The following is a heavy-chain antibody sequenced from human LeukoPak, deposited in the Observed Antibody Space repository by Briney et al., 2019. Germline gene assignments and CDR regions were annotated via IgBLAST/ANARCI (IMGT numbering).Heavy chain of an antibody. CDR1: GGTFSSYA. CDR3: ASGGMAAAGEVGYFDY. J-gene: IGHJ4*02. CDR2: IIPIFGTA. Sequence: SVKVSCKASGGTFSSYAISWVRQAPGQGLEWMGGIIPIFGTANYAQKFQGRVTITADESTSTAYMELSSLRSEDTAVYYCASGGMAAAGEVGYFDYWGQGTLVTVSS. V-gene: IGHV1-69*13. D-gene: IGHD6-13*01.